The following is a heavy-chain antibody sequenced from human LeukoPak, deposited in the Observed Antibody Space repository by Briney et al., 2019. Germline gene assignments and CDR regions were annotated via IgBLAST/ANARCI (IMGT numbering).Heavy chain of an antibody. V-gene: IGHV3-7*01. CDR3: ARGPPYGSRSDFFDY. D-gene: IGHD3-10*01. Sequence: GGSLRLSCAASGFTFSSHWMSWVRQATGKGREWVASVKQDVSEIYYVDSVKGRFTISGDNAKNSLYLQMNSLTVEDTAVYYCARGPPYGSRSDFFDYWGQGTLVTVSS. CDR1: GFTFSSHW. J-gene: IGHJ4*02. CDR2: VKQDVSEI.